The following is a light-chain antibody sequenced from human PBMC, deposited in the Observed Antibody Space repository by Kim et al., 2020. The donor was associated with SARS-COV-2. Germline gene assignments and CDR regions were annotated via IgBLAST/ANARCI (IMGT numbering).Light chain of an antibody. CDR3: QQYNNWRGT. J-gene: IGKJ1*01. V-gene: IGKV3-15*01. Sequence: VSLGERAPLSCRASQSVSSNLAWYQQKPGQAPRLLIYGASTRATGSPARFSGSGSGTEFTLTISSLQSEDFAVYYCQQYNNWRGTFGQGTKVDIK. CDR1: QSVSSN. CDR2: GAS.